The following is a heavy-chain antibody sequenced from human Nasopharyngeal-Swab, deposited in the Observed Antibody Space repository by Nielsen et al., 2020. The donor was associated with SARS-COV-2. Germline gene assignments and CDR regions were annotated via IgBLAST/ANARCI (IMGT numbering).Heavy chain of an antibody. J-gene: IGHJ5*02. Sequence: GSLRLSCAVYGESFSGYYWSWIRQPPGKGLEWIGEINHSGSTYYNPSLKSRVTISVDTSKNQFSLKLSSVTAADTAVYYCARDTSAEKRGNWFDPWGQGTLVTVSS. CDR3: ARDTSAEKRGNWFDP. D-gene: IGHD6-25*01. V-gene: IGHV4-34*01. CDR1: GESFSGYY. CDR2: INHSGST.